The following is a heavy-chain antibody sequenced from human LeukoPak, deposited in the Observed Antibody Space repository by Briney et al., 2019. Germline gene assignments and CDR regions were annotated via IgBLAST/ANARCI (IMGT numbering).Heavy chain of an antibody. D-gene: IGHD2-8*01. CDR1: GCTFTSYY. V-gene: IGHV1-46*01. CDR3: AREFGLMVYATRANYFDY. J-gene: IGHJ4*02. CDR2: INPSGGST. Sequence: ASVKVSCKASGCTFTSYYMHWVRQAPGQGLEWMGIINPSGGSTSYAQKFQGRVTMTRDTSTSTVHMELSSLRSEDTAVYYCAREFGLMVYATRANYFDYWGQGTLVTVSS.